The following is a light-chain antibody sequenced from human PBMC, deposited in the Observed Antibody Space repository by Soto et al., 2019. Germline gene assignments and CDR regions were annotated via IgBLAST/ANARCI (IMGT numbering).Light chain of an antibody. J-gene: IGLJ1*01. Sequence: QSALTQPASVSGSPGQSITISCTGTSSDVGRYNYVSWYQQYPGRAPKPIIYEVTNRPSGVSDRFSGSKSGNVASLTISGLQAADEADYYCGSYTYTYARIFGNGTKVTVL. V-gene: IGLV2-14*01. CDR3: GSYTYTYARI. CDR2: EVT. CDR1: SSDVGRYNY.